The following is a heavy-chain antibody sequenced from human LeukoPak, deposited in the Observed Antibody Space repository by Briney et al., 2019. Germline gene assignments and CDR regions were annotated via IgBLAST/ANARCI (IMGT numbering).Heavy chain of an antibody. J-gene: IGHJ5*02. CDR1: GLTFSDYY. CDR3: ATDGARFDT. Sequence: GGSLRLSCAASGLTFSDYYMSWIRQAPGKGLEWLSYINIGGTNTHYADSVKGRFTISRDNAKKSLYLEMTNLRAEDTAVYYCATDGARFDTWGQGVLVTVSS. CDR2: INIGGTNT. V-gene: IGHV3-11*01.